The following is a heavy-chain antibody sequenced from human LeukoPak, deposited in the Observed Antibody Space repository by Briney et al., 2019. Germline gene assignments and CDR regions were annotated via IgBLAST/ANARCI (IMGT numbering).Heavy chain of an antibody. Sequence: GGSLRLSCAASGFTFNDYYMSWIRQAPGKGLEWVSYISSSGSTIYYADSVKGRFTISRNNAKNSLYLQMNSLTAEDQAVYYCARASVHEYGDVEDYWGEGTPVTASS. V-gene: IGHV3-11*01. CDR2: ISSSGSTI. J-gene: IGHJ4*02. CDR3: ARASVHEYGDVEDY. CDR1: GFTFNDYY. D-gene: IGHD4-17*01.